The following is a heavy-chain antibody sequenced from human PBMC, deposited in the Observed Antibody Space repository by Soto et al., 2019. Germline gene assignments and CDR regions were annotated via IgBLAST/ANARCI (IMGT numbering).Heavy chain of an antibody. J-gene: IGHJ3*02. D-gene: IGHD2-15*01. Sequence: AGSLRLSCAASGFTFSSYAMSWVRQAPGKGLEWVSAISGSGGSTYYADSVKGRFTISRDNSKNTLYLQMNSLRAEDTAVYYCTKVVVVVADAFDIWGQGTMVTVSS. CDR1: GFTFSSYA. CDR2: ISGSGGST. V-gene: IGHV3-23*01. CDR3: TKVVVVVADAFDI.